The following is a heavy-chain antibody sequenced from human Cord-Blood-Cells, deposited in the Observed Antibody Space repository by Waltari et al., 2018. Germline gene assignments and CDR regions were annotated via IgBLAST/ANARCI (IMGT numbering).Heavy chain of an antibody. Sequence: QVQLQESGPGLVKPSETLSLTCAVSGYSISSGYYWGWLRHPPGKGLEWIGSIYYSGSTYYNPSLKSRVTISVDTSKNQFSLKLSSVTAADTAVYYCARGTGAFLPYYFDYWGQGTLVTVSS. D-gene: IGHD7-27*01. CDR3: ARGTGAFLPYYFDY. J-gene: IGHJ4*02. V-gene: IGHV4-38-2*01. CDR2: IYYSGST. CDR1: GYSISSGYY.